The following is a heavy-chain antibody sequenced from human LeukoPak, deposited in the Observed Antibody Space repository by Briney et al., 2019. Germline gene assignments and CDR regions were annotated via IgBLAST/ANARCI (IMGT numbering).Heavy chain of an antibody. Sequence: GGSLRLSCAASGFTFSTYGMHWVRQAPGKGLVWVSRIKSDGGTNYSDSVMGRFTISRGNAKKTAFLQMNSLEPEDTGVYYCAKASPETRGYHPEYFRTWGQGTLVTVSS. D-gene: IGHD5-12*01. J-gene: IGHJ1*01. V-gene: IGHV3-74*01. CDR1: GFTFSTYG. CDR2: IKSDGGT. CDR3: AKASPETRGYHPEYFRT.